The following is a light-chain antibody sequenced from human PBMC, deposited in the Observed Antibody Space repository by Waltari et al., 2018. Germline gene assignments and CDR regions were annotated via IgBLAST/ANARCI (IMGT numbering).Light chain of an antibody. CDR3: SSYTSSTTWV. CDR2: DVS. Sequence: YQQHPGKAPKVMIYDVSKRPSGVPNRFSGSKSGSTASLTVSGLQAEDEADYYCSSYTSSTTWVFGGGTKLTVL. V-gene: IGLV2-14*03. J-gene: IGLJ3*02.